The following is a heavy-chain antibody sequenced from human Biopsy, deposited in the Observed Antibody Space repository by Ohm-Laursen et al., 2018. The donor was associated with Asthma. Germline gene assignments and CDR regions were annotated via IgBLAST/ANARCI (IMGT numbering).Heavy chain of an antibody. CDR2: TNERGVT. Sequence: TLSLTCAVYPGSFSGFFWTWIRQSPGKGLEWIGETNERGVTNNNPSLKSRVIISIDTYWNRVSLKLTSMTAADTAVYYCARGPELDVWGQGTTVTVSS. CDR1: PGSFSGFF. J-gene: IGHJ6*02. CDR3: ARGPELDV. V-gene: IGHV4-34*01.